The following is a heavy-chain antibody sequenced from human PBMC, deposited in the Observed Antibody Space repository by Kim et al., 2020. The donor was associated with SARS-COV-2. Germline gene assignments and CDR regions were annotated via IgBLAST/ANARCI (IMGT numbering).Heavy chain of an antibody. V-gene: IGHV4-61*01. CDR2: IYYSGST. CDR1: GGSVSSGSYY. J-gene: IGHJ4*01. Sequence: SETLSLTCTVSGGSVSSGSYYWSWIRQPPGKGLEWIGYIYYSGSTNYNPSLKSRVTISVDTSKNQFSLKLSSVTAADTAVYYCARRINYYDSSGFDYWG. CDR3: ARRINYYDSSGFDY. D-gene: IGHD3-22*01.